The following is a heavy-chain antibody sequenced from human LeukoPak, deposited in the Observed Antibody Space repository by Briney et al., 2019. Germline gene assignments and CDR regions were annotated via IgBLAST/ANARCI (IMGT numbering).Heavy chain of an antibody. V-gene: IGHV3-21*01. CDR1: GFTFSSYS. CDR3: ARDRVVPAAIERMIDY. J-gene: IGHJ4*02. Sequence: GGSLRLSCAASGFTFSSYSMNWVRQAPGKGLEWVSSISSSSSYIHYADSVKGRFTISRDNAKNSLYLQMNSLRAEDTAVYYCARDRVVPAAIERMIDYWGQGTLVTVSS. CDR2: ISSSSSYI. D-gene: IGHD2-2*02.